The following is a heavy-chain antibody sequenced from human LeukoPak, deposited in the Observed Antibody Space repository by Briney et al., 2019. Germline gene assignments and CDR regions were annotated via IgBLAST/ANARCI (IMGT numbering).Heavy chain of an antibody. CDR1: GYIFTGYY. J-gene: IGHJ3*02. CDR3: ARGLGAVAVSDAFDI. V-gene: IGHV1-2*02. D-gene: IGHD6-19*01. CDR2: INPNSGDT. Sequence: ASVTVSCKASGYIFTGYYMHRVRQAPGQGLEWMGWINPNSGDTNYAQKFQGRVTMTRDTSISTAYMELSRLRSDDTAVYYCARGLGAVAVSDAFDIWGQGTMVTVSS.